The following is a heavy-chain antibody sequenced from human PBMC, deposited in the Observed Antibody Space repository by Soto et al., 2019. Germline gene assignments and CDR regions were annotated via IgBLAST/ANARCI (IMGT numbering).Heavy chain of an antibody. CDR1: GGSISTNNW. CDR3: ARGSMVRGVHPEY. Sequence: QLQLKESGPGLVKPSETLSLTCAVSGGSISTNNWWSWLRQPPGKWLEWIGGIHHTGSTNYNPSLTSRVYLSVDKSNNQCSVRVTSVSAADTAIYFCARGSMVRGVHPEYWCQGTLVTVSS. CDR2: IHHTGST. V-gene: IGHV4-4*02. J-gene: IGHJ4*02. D-gene: IGHD3-10*01.